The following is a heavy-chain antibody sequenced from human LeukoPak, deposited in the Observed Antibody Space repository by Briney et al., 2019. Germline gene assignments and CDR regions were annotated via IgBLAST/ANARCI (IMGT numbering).Heavy chain of an antibody. CDR1: GGSISSYY. CDR2: IYYSGTT. V-gene: IGHV4-59*08. Sequence: PSETLSLTCTVSGGSISSYYWSWIRQPPGKGLEWIGYIYYSGTTNYDPSLKSRATILVDTSKNQFSLNLSSVTAADTAVYYCARRGIAAAGYDYWGQGTLVTVSS. J-gene: IGHJ4*02. CDR3: ARRGIAAAGYDY. D-gene: IGHD6-13*01.